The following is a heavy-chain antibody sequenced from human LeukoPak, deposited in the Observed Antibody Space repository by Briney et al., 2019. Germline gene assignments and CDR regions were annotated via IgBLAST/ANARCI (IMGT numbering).Heavy chain of an antibody. CDR3: ARVFDDLDFWFDP. J-gene: IGHJ5*02. Sequence: GASVKVSCKASGYTFTSYDINWVRQATGQGLEWMGWISAYNGNTNYAQKLQGRVTMTTDTSTSTAYMELRSLRSDDTAVYYCARVFDDLDFWFDPWGQGTLVTVSS. CDR1: GYTFTSYD. CDR2: ISAYNGNT. V-gene: IGHV1-18*01. D-gene: IGHD3/OR15-3a*01.